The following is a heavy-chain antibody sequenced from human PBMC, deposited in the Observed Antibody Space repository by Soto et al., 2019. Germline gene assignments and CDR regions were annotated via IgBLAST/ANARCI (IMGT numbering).Heavy chain of an antibody. V-gene: IGHV4-34*01. CDR3: ARAPPRDNWNDVSEGYFDY. J-gene: IGHJ4*02. D-gene: IGHD1-1*01. CDR1: GGSFSGYY. Sequence: QVQLQQWGAGLLKPSETLSLTCAVYGGSFSGYYWSWIRQPPGKGLEWIGEINHSGSTNYNPTLKSRVTISVDTSKNQFSLKRSSVTAADTAVYYCARAPPRDNWNDVSEGYFDYWGQGTLVTVSS. CDR2: INHSGST.